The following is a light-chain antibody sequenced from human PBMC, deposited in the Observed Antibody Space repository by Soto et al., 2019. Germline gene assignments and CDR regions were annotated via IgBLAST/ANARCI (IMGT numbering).Light chain of an antibody. Sequence: DIQMTQSPSTLSASVGDRVTITCRASQTISSWLAWYQQKPGKAPDRLIYDASSLQDGVPSRFSGRGSGTEFTLTISSLQPDDFATYFCQQYITFPYTFGQGTKLEIK. J-gene: IGKJ2*01. V-gene: IGKV1-5*01. CDR2: DAS. CDR3: QQYITFPYT. CDR1: QTISSW.